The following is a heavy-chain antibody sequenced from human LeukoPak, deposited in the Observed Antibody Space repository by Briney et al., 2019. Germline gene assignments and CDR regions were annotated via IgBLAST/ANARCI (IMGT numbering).Heavy chain of an antibody. D-gene: IGHD3-22*01. Sequence: SETLSLTCTVSGGSISSYYWSWIRQPPGKGLEWIGYIYYSGSTNYNPSLKSRVTISVDTSKNQLSLKLSSVTAADTAVYYCARHRAYDSGTYYRWFDPWGPGTLVTVSS. CDR3: ARHRAYDSGTYYRWFDP. V-gene: IGHV4-59*08. CDR1: GGSISSYY. J-gene: IGHJ5*02. CDR2: IYYSGST.